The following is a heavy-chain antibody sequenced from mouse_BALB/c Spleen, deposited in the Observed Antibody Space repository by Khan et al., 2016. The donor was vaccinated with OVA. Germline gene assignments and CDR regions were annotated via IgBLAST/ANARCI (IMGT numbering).Heavy chain of an antibody. CDR1: GYSITSDYA. CDR2: ISYSGDT. J-gene: IGHJ3*01. V-gene: IGHV3-2*02. Sequence: EVQLQESGPGLVKPSQSLSLTCTVTGYSITSDYAWNWIRQFPGNKLEWMGYISYSGDTSYNPSLKSRISVTRDTSKNQFFLQLNSVTTEDTATYYSAVGRTYWGQGTLVAVSA. D-gene: IGHD1-1*02. CDR3: AVGRTY.